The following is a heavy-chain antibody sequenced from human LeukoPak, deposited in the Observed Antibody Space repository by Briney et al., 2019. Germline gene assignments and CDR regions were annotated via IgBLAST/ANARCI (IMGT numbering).Heavy chain of an antibody. Sequence: SETLSLTCTVSGGSISSYYWSWIRQPPGKGLEWIGYIYYSGSTNYNPSLKSRVTISVDTSKNQFSLKLSSVTAADTAVYYCARTSYYYGSGSSRATFDYWGQGTLVTVSS. CDR1: GGSISSYY. J-gene: IGHJ4*02. V-gene: IGHV4-59*01. CDR2: IYYSGST. D-gene: IGHD3-10*01. CDR3: ARTSYYYGSGSSRATFDY.